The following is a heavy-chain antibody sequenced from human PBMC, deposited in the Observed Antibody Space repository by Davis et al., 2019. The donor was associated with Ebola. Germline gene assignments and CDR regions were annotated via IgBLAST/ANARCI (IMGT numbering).Heavy chain of an antibody. CDR1: GYTFTSYG. Sequence: ASVKVSCKASGYTFTSYGISWVRQAPGQGLEWMGWISAYNGNTNYAQKLQGRVTMTTDTSTSTAYMELRSLRSDDTAVYYCAREGYYYDSSGYYYTYYYGMDVWGKGTTVTVSS. D-gene: IGHD3-22*01. CDR2: ISAYNGNT. J-gene: IGHJ6*04. CDR3: AREGYYYDSSGYYYTYYYGMDV. V-gene: IGHV1-18*04.